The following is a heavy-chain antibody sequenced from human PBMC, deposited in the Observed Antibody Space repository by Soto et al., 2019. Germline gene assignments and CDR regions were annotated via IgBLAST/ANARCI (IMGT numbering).Heavy chain of an antibody. CDR3: ARDSSGRIPSDMDV. CDR2: ISSSSSYI. D-gene: IGHD5-18*01. CDR1: GFTFSSYA. Sequence: GGSLRLSCAASGFTFSSYAMTWVRQAPGKGLEWVSSISSSSSYIYYADSVKGRFTISRDNAKNSLYLQMNSLRAEDTAVYYCARDSSGRIPSDMDVWGKGTTVTVSS. V-gene: IGHV3-21*01. J-gene: IGHJ6*03.